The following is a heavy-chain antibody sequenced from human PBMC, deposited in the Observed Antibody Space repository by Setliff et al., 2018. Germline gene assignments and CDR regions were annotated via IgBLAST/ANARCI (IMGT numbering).Heavy chain of an antibody. Sequence: GGSLRLSCAASGFSFRSYAMHWVRQAPGKGLEYVSSISSYGGSTHYAKSLKGRFLISRDNSKSTLFLQMDSLRHGDMGVYYCARDQFRNSGGLYSWGQGTLVTAPQ. CDR1: GFSFRSYA. J-gene: IGHJ5*02. CDR2: ISSYGGST. CDR3: ARDQFRNSGGLYS. D-gene: IGHD1-7*01. V-gene: IGHV3-64*01.